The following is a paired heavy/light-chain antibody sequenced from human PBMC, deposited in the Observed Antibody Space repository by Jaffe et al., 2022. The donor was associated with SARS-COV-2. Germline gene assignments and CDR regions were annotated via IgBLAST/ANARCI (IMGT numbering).Heavy chain of an antibody. CDR2: IDWDDDK. CDR3: ARSPSALGPFDY. V-gene: IGHV2-70*01. J-gene: IGHJ4*02. CDR1: GFSLSTSGMC. Sequence: QVTLRESGPALVKPTQTLTLTCTFSGFSLSTSGMCVSWIRQPPGKALEWLALIDWDDDKYYSTSLKTRLTISKDTSKNQVVLTLTNMDPVDTATYYCARSPSALGPFDYWGQGTLVTVSS. D-gene: IGHD3-16*01.
Light chain of an antibody. CDR1: RSDVGGYNY. CDR3: SSYTNSSTPVI. V-gene: IGLV2-14*01. Sequence: QSALTQPASVSGSPGQSITISCTGTRSDVGGYNYASWYQQHPGKAPKLMIYEVSHRPSGVSNRFSGSKSGNTASLTISGLQAEDEADYYCSSYTNSSTPVIFGGGTKLTVL. J-gene: IGLJ2*01. CDR2: EVS.